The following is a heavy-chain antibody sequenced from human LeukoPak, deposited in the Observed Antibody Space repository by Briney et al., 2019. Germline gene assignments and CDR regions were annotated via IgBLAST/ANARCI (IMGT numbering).Heavy chain of an antibody. CDR1: RGSIMTTHW. CDR2: IYHTGTT. J-gene: IGHJ5*02. CDR3: AREGYDFWSGYRGNWFDP. V-gene: IGHV4-4*02. D-gene: IGHD3-3*01. Sequence: SETLSLTCTLSRGSIMTTHWWSWVRQPPGKGLEWIGEIYHTGTTNYSPSLKSRLTISVDQSRNQFSLRLSSVTAADTAVYYCAREGYDFWSGYRGNWFDPWGQGTLVTVSS.